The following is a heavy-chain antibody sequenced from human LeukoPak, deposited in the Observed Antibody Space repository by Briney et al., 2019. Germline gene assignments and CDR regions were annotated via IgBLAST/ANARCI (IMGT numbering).Heavy chain of an antibody. Sequence: SETLSLTCTVSGGSISSHYWSWIRQPPGEGLEWIGYIYYSGSTNYNPSLKSRVTISVDTSKNQFSLKLSSVTAADTAVYYCARDLGSSWVYWGQGTLVTVSS. CDR3: ARDLGSSWVY. CDR1: GGSISSHY. D-gene: IGHD6-13*01. V-gene: IGHV4-59*11. CDR2: IYYSGST. J-gene: IGHJ4*02.